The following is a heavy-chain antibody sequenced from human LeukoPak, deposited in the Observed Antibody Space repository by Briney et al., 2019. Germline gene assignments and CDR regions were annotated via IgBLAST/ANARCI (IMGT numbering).Heavy chain of an antibody. CDR2: INWNGGRT. V-gene: IGHV3-20*04. CDR1: EFTFRHAW. J-gene: IGHJ4*02. Sequence: GGSLRLSCAASEFTFRHAWMSWVRQAPGKGLEWVSGINWNGGRTGYADSVKGRFTISRDNAKNSLYLQMNSLRAEDTALYYCARDYDYGDYPGYWGQGTLVTVSS. D-gene: IGHD4-17*01. CDR3: ARDYDYGDYPGY.